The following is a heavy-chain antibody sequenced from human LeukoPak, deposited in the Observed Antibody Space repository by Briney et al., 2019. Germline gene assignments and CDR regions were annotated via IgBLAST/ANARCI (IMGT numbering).Heavy chain of an antibody. CDR1: GGTFSSYA. D-gene: IGHD4-11*01. J-gene: IGHJ5*02. V-gene: IGHV1-69*04. Sequence: SVKVSCKASGGTFSSYAISWVRQAPGQGLEWMGRNIPILGIANYAQKFQGRVTITADKSTSTAYMELSSLRSEDTAVYYCARDLARTTVTLLPWGQGTLVTVSS. CDR2: NIPILGIA. CDR3: ARDLARTTVTLLP.